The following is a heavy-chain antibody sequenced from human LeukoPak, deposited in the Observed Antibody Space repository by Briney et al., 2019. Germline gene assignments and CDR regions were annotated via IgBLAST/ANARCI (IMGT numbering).Heavy chain of an antibody. CDR3: ARVRGSGIRWFDP. V-gene: IGHV4-59*01. Sequence: SETLSLTCTVSGGSISSYYWSWIRRPPGKGLEWIGYIYYSGSTNYNPSLKSRVTISVDTSKNQFSLKLSSVTAADTAVYYCARVRGSGIRWFDPWGQGTLVTVSS. CDR2: IYYSGST. CDR1: GGSISSYY. D-gene: IGHD3-10*01. J-gene: IGHJ5*02.